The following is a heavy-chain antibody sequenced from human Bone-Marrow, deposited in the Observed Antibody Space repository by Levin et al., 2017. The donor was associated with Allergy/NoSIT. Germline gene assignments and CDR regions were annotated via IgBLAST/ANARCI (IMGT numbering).Heavy chain of an antibody. D-gene: IGHD5-18*01. CDR1: GGSLSDYH. J-gene: IGHJ3*01. CDR2: INQYGGT. V-gene: IGHV4-34*01. CDR3: ARPRYSFGFDL. Sequence: PSETLSLTCAVYGGSLSDYHWTWIRQPPGKGLEWIGDINQYGGTNFNPSLRSRVTMSIDASKRPVSLKIYPVIAADTAVYYCARPRYSFGFDLWGQGTMVTVSS.